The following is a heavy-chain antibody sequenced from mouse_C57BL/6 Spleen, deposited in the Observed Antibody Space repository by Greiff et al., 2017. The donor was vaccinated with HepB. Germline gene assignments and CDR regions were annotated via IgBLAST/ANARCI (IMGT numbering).Heavy chain of an antibody. J-gene: IGHJ2*01. CDR3: ARISYGYFDY. D-gene: IGHD1-1*01. V-gene: IGHV5-17*01. Sequence: EVKLVESGGGLVKPGGSLKLSCAASGFTFSDYGMHWVRQAPEKGLEWVAYISSGSSTIYYADTVKGRFTISRDNAKNTLFLQMTSLRSEDTAMYYCARISYGYFDYWGQGTTLTVSS. CDR1: GFTFSDYG. CDR2: ISSGSSTI.